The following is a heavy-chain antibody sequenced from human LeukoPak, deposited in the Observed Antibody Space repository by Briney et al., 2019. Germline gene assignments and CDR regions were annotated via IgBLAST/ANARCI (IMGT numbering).Heavy chain of an antibody. Sequence: GGSLRLPCAASGFTFSSYAMSWVRQAPGKGLEWVSAISGSGGSTYYADSVKGRFTISRDNSKNTLYLQMNSLRAEDTAVYYCAKGSPLYDILTSDAFDIWGQGTMVTVSS. J-gene: IGHJ3*02. CDR2: ISGSGGST. D-gene: IGHD3-9*01. V-gene: IGHV3-23*01. CDR1: GFTFSSYA. CDR3: AKGSPLYDILTSDAFDI.